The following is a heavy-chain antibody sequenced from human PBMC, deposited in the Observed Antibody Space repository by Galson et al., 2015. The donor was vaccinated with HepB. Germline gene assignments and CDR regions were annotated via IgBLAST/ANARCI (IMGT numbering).Heavy chain of an antibody. CDR3: ARGNYGMDV. CDR2: IIPMFGEP. J-gene: IGHJ6*02. CDR1: GGTFSNHV. Sequence: SVKVSCKASGGTFSNHVINWVRQAPGQGLEWMGGIIPMFGEPRHALKFQDRITLSADASTSTAYMEVTSLQSADTAAYYCARGNYGMDVWGQGTTVIVSS. V-gene: IGHV1-69*13.